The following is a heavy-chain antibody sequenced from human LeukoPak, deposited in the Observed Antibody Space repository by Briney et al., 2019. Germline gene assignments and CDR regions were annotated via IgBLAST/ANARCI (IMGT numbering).Heavy chain of an antibody. D-gene: IGHD3-9*01. Sequence: RGASVKVSCTASGGTFSSYAISWVRRAPGQGLEWMGIINPSGGSTSYAQKFQGRVTMTRDTSTSTVYMELSSLRSEDTAVYYCARDYDILTYYFDYWGQGTLVTVSS. J-gene: IGHJ4*02. CDR1: GGTFSSYA. CDR2: INPSGGST. CDR3: ARDYDILTYYFDY. V-gene: IGHV1-46*01.